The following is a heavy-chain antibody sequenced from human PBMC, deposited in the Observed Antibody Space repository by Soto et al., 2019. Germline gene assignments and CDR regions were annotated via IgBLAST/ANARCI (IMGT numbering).Heavy chain of an antibody. CDR1: GGTFSSHT. D-gene: IGHD3-22*01. V-gene: IGHV1-69*08. Sequence: QVQLVQSGAEVKKPGSSVKVSCKASGGTFSSHTISWVRQAPGQGLEWMGRIIPMLGIVNYAQKFQGRVTITADNSTSTAYMELSSLRNEDTAVYHCAREDSSGHYPHYGMDVWGQGTTVTVSS. CDR2: IIPMLGIV. CDR3: AREDSSGHYPHYGMDV. J-gene: IGHJ6*02.